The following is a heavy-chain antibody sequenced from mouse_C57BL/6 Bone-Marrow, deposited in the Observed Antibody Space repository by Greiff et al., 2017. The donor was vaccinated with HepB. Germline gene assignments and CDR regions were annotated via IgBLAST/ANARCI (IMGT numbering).Heavy chain of an antibody. V-gene: IGHV5-4*03. CDR1: GFTFSSYA. J-gene: IGHJ2*01. CDR3: ARGMVKGY. Sequence: EVKLVESGGGLVKPGGSLKLSCAASGFTFSSYAMSWVRQTPEKRLEWVATISDGGSYTYYPDNVKGRFTISRDNAKNNLYLQMSHLKSEDTAMYYCARGMVKGYWGQGTTLTVSS. CDR2: ISDGGSYT. D-gene: IGHD2-3*01.